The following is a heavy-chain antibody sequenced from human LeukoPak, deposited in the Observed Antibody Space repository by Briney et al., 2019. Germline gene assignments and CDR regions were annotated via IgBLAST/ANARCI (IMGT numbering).Heavy chain of an antibody. CDR1: GGSVSSGTYY. CDR2: IYTSGST. D-gene: IGHD6-19*01. Sequence: PSETLSLTCTVSGGSVSSGTYYWNWIRQPAGKGLEWIGRIYTSGSTNYNPSLKSRVTISVDTSKNQFSLKLSSVTAADTAVYYCARVEWVAGTFDYWGQGTLVTVSS. CDR3: ARVEWVAGTFDY. V-gene: IGHV4-61*02. J-gene: IGHJ4*02.